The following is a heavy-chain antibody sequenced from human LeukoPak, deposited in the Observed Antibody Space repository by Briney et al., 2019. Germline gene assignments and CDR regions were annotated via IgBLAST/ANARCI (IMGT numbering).Heavy chain of an antibody. D-gene: IGHD5-12*01. CDR2: ISYDGSNK. CDR1: GFTFSSYA. Sequence: GGSLRLSCAASGFTFSSYAMHWVRQAPGKGLEWVAVISYDGSNKYYADSVKGRFTISRDNSKNTLYLQMNSLRAEDTAVYYCGGATIIWGQGTLVTVSS. J-gene: IGHJ4*02. V-gene: IGHV3-30*04. CDR3: GGATII.